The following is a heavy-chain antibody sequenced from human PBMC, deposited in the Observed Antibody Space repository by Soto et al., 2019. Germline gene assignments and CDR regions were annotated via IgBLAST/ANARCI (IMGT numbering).Heavy chain of an antibody. CDR1: GFSLSTTAVG. Sequence: QITLKESGPTLMKPTQTLTLTCTFSGFSLSTTAVGVGWIRQPPGKALECLAIIYWDDDKRYRPPLKSRLSITRDTSKNRVVLTVTNMDPMDTATYYCARYVAGTTGSAFDIWGQGTMVAVSS. CDR3: ARYVAGTTGSAFDI. V-gene: IGHV2-5*02. D-gene: IGHD1-1*01. CDR2: IYWDDDK. J-gene: IGHJ3*02.